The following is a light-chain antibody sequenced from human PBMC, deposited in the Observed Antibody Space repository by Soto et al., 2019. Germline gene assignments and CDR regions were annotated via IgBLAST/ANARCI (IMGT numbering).Light chain of an antibody. CDR1: QTISSW. V-gene: IGKV1-5*03. CDR2: EAS. Sequence: DIQMTQSPSTLSASVRDRVTITCRASQTISSWLAWFQQRPGRAPKLLIYEASRLESGVPSRISGSGSGTEFTLTISSLQPDDFATYYCQQYTSYPWTFGQGTKVDIK. CDR3: QQYTSYPWT. J-gene: IGKJ1*01.